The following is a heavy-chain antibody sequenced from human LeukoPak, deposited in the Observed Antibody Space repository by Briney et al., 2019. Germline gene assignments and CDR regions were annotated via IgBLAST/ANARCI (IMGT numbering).Heavy chain of an antibody. D-gene: IGHD3/OR15-3a*01. CDR2: INTNTGNP. CDR1: GYIFTSYG. J-gene: IGHJ4*02. V-gene: IGHV7-4-1*02. Sequence: GASVKVSCKTAGYIFTSYGITWVRQAPGQGLEWMGWINTNTGNPTYAQGFTGRFVFSLDTSVSTAYLQISSLKAEDTAVYYCARGTGYYRKGESGDDYWGQGTLVTVSS. CDR3: ARGTGYYRKGESGDDY.